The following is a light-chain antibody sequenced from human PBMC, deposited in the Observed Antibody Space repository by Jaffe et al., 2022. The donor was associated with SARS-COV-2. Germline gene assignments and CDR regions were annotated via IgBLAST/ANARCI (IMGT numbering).Light chain of an antibody. CDR2: ENN. V-gene: IGLV1-51*02. Sequence: QAVLTQPPSVSAAPGQKVIISCSGSSSNIGNNYVSWYQQLPGTAPKLLIYENNKRPSGIPDRFSGSKSGTSATLGITGLQTGDEADYYCGTWDNSLRVFGGGTRVTVL. CDR3: GTWDNSLRV. J-gene: IGLJ3*02. CDR1: SSNIGNNY.